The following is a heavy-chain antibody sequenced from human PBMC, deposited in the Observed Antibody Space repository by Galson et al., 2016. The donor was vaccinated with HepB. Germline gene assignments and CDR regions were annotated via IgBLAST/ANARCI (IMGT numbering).Heavy chain of an antibody. CDR1: GYTFTDYG. J-gene: IGHJ6*02. D-gene: IGHD3/OR15-3a*01. CDR3: TRSSDFWSMDV. CDR2: INPNDGST. Sequence: SVKVSCKASGYTFTDYGHSWVRQAPGQGPEWMGWINPNDGSTKNAEKVQDRVSMTRDMSTTTLYVELRSLRSDDTAVYNCTRSSDFWSMDVWGQGTTVIVSS. V-gene: IGHV1-18*04.